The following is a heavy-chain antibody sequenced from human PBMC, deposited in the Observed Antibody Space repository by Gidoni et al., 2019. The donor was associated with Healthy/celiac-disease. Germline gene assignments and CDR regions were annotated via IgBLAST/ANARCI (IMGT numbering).Heavy chain of an antibody. CDR3: ARDRPTDYYGSAHDNWFDP. D-gene: IGHD3-10*01. CDR2: IWYDGSNK. V-gene: IGHV3-33*01. Sequence: QVQLVESGGGVVQPGRSLRLACAASGFTFRSHGMHWVRQAPGTGLACVAVIWYDGSNKYYADSVKGRFTISRDNSKNTLYLQMNSLRAEDTAVYYCARDRPTDYYGSAHDNWFDPWGQGTLVTVSS. CDR1: GFTFRSHG. J-gene: IGHJ5*02.